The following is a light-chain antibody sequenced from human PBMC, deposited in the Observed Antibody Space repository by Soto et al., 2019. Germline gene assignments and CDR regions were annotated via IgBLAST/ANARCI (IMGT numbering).Light chain of an antibody. V-gene: IGLV2-23*02. Sequence: QSALTQPASVSGSPGQSITISCTGTSSDIGSYNLVSRYQQHPAKAPKVVIYDVTKRPSGVSDRFSGSRSGNTASLTISGLQAEDEADYYCRSYAGTSSLWVFGGGTKLTVL. CDR3: RSYAGTSSLWV. CDR1: SSDIGSYNL. J-gene: IGLJ3*02. CDR2: DVT.